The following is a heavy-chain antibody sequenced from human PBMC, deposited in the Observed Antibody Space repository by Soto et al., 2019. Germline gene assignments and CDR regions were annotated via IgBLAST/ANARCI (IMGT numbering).Heavy chain of an antibody. CDR1: GFTFSSYA. CDR2: ISGSGGST. CDR3: AKHPNCGLRKCLCLEEKEYYFDY. Sequence: GGALSLSCAASGFTFSSYAMSWVRQAPGKGLEWVSAISGSGGSTYYADSVKGRFTISRDNSKNTLYLQMNSLRAEDTAVYYCAKHPNCGLRKCLCLEEKEYYFDYWGPGTPVTVSS. J-gene: IGHJ4*02. V-gene: IGHV3-23*01. D-gene: IGHD2-2*01.